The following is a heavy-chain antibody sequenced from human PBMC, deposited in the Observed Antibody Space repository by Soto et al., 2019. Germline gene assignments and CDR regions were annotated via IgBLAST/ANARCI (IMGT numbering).Heavy chain of an antibody. Sequence: GGSLRLSCTASGFTFSDYYMSWIRQAPGKGLEWVSYISSSGSTIYYADSVKGRFTISRDNSKNTLYLQMNSLRAEDTAVYYCAKDFVYDSSGYLDYFDYWGQGTLVTVS. V-gene: IGHV3-11*01. CDR1: GFTFSDYY. D-gene: IGHD3-22*01. CDR2: ISSSGSTI. CDR3: AKDFVYDSSGYLDYFDY. J-gene: IGHJ4*02.